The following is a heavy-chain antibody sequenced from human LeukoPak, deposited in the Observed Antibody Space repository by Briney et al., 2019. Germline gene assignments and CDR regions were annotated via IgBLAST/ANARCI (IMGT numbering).Heavy chain of an antibody. D-gene: IGHD3-3*01. Sequence: PGGSLRLSCAASGFTFTSYAMSWVRQAPGQGLEWVSGISGSGGSTHHADSVKGRFTISRDNSKNTLYLQMNSLRAEDTAVYYCAKNNGNYDFWRGYYSGMDVWGQGTTVIVSS. CDR3: AKNNGNYDFWRGYYSGMDV. V-gene: IGHV3-23*01. J-gene: IGHJ6*02. CDR1: GFTFTSYA. CDR2: ISGSGGST.